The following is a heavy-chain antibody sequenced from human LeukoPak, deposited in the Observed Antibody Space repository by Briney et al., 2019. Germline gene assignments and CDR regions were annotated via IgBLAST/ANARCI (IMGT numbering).Heavy chain of an antibody. CDR1: GFPFSNYG. CDR3: AKDLTSSWYFDY. J-gene: IGHJ4*02. D-gene: IGHD6-13*01. Sequence: GGSLRLSCAASGFPFSNYGMHWVRQAPGKGLEWVAFIRYDGSNRYYADSVKGRFTISRDNSKNTLYLQMNSLRAEDTAVYYCAKDLTSSWYFDYWGQGTLVTVSS. CDR2: IRYDGSNR. V-gene: IGHV3-30*02.